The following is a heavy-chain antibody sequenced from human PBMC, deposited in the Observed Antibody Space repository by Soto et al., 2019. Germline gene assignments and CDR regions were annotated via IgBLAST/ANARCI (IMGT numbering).Heavy chain of an antibody. CDR2: IWYDGSNK. J-gene: IGHJ4*02. V-gene: IGHV3-33*01. CDR1: GFTFSSYG. CDR3: ASASIAARLTPFDY. D-gene: IGHD6-6*01. Sequence: GGSLRLSCAASGFTFSSYGMHWVRQAPGKGLEWVAVIWYDGSNKYYADSVKGRFTISRDNSKNTLYLQMNSLRAEDTAVYYCASASIAARLTPFDYWGQGTPVTVSS.